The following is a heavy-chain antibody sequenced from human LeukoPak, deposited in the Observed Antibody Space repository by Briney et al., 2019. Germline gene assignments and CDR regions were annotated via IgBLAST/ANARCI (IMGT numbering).Heavy chain of an antibody. V-gene: IGHV3-23*01. CDR2: VSGNGRDT. J-gene: IGHJ4*02. CDR3: AKDGYGGNSDY. Sequence: GGSLRLSCAASGFTFNTYAMTWVRQAPGKGLEWVSTVSGNGRDTYYADSMKGRFTISRDNSKNTLYLQMNSLRAEDTAVYYCAKDGYGGNSDYWGQGTLVTVSS. CDR1: GFTFNTYA. D-gene: IGHD4-23*01.